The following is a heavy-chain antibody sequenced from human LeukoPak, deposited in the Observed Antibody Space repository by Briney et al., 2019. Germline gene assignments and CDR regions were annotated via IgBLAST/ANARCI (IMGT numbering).Heavy chain of an antibody. J-gene: IGHJ4*02. CDR2: ISSSSSYI. Sequence: GGSLRLSCAASGFTFSTYTMNWVRQAPGKGLEWVSSISSSSSYIYYADSVKGRFTIPRDNAKNSLDLQMNSLRAEDTAVYYCARAHYYDNSGYYGYWGQGTLVTVSS. D-gene: IGHD3-22*01. CDR1: GFTFSTYT. CDR3: ARAHYYDNSGYYGY. V-gene: IGHV3-21*01.